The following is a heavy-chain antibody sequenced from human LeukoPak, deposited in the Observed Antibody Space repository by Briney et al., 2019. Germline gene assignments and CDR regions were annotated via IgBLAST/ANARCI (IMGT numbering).Heavy chain of an antibody. D-gene: IGHD6-6*01. CDR3: ARAYGSSSSPDY. J-gene: IGHJ4*02. CDR1: GGTFTSYG. CDR2: ISAYNGDT. Sequence: GASVKVSCKASGGTFTSYGINWVRRAPGQGLEWMGWISAYNGDTSYAQKLQGRVTMTTDTSTTTAYMELWSLRSDDTAVYYCARAYGSSSSPDYWGQGTLVTVSS. V-gene: IGHV1-18*01.